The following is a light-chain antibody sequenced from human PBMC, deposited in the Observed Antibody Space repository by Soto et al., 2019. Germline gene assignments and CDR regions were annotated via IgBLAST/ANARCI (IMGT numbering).Light chain of an antibody. V-gene: IGKV4-1*01. CDR3: QQYYSTPLT. J-gene: IGKJ4*01. Sequence: NLMTQSPGLLAVSLGGGATINCKSSQSVLYSSNNKNYLAWYQQKPGQPPKLLIYWASTRESGVPDRFSGSGSGTDFTLTISSLQAEDVAVYYCQQYYSTPLTFGGGTKVEIK. CDR1: QSVLYSSNNKNY. CDR2: WAS.